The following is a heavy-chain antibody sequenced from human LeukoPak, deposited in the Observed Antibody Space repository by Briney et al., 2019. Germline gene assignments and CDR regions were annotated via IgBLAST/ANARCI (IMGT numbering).Heavy chain of an antibody. CDR3: ARAEGATPHFDY. V-gene: IGHV4-59*01. D-gene: IGHD1-26*01. Sequence: SETLSLTCTVSGGSISSDYWSWIRQPPGKGLEWIGYIYYSGSTNYNPSLKSRVTISVDTSKNQFSLKLSSVTAADTAVYYCARAEGATPHFDYWGQGTLVTVSS. CDR2: IYYSGST. CDR1: GGSISSDY. J-gene: IGHJ4*02.